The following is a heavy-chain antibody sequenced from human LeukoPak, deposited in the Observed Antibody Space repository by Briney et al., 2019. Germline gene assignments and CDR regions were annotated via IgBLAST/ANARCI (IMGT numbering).Heavy chain of an antibody. CDR3: TRSISGSYPIVH. D-gene: IGHD1-26*01. CDR1: GFTVRTDY. V-gene: IGHV3-53*01. J-gene: IGHJ4*02. CDR2: IYSDGST. Sequence: GGSLRISCAASGFTVRTDYMTWVRQAPGKGLEWVSIIYSDGSTYYADSVRGRFSISRDNSKNTVYLQMNSRRAEDTAVYYCTRSISGSYPIVHWGQGTLVTVSS.